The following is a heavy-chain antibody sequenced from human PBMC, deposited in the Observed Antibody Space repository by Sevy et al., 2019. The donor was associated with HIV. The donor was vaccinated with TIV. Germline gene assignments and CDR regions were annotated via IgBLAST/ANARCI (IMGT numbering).Heavy chain of an antibody. CDR3: VRGKLGATIEDKSFDY. J-gene: IGHJ4*02. Sequence: SETLSLTCAVYGGTFSGHYWSWIRQPPGKRLEWIGQINHSGGTNYNPSLKSRVTISADTSKNQFSLKLTSVTAADTAVYYCVRGKLGATIEDKSFDYWGRGTLVIVSS. D-gene: IGHD1-26*01. V-gene: IGHV4-34*01. CDR1: GGTFSGHY. CDR2: INHSGGT.